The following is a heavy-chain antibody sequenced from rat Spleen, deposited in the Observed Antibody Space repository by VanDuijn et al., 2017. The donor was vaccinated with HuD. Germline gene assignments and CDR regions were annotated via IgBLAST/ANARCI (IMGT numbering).Heavy chain of an antibody. CDR1: VYSITTNY. CDR2: ISYSGST. J-gene: IGHJ2*01. CDR3: ARRRGQVYNNYFDY. V-gene: IGHV3-1*01. Sequence: EVQLQESGPGLVKPSQSLSLTCSVTVYSITTNYWDWIRKFPGNKMEWIGHISYSGSTNYNPSLKSRISITRDTSKNQFFLQLNSVTTEDTATYYCARRRGQVYNNYFDYWGQGVMVTVSS. D-gene: IGHD1-10*01.